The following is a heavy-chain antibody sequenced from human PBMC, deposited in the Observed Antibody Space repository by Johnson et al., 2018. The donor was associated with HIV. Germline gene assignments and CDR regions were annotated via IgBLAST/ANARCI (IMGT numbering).Heavy chain of an antibody. CDR3: ARDRHGSGRPNAFDL. Sequence: QMLLVESGGGVVQPVRSLRLSCAASGFTFSSYAMHWVRQAPGKGLDWVAVISDDGSNEYYADSVKGRFAISRDNSKNTLYLQMNSPSPEDTGVYHCARDRHGSGRPNAFDLWGRGTKVTV. CDR2: ISDDGSNE. D-gene: IGHD3-10*01. CDR1: GFTFSSYA. V-gene: IGHV3-30*09. J-gene: IGHJ3*01.